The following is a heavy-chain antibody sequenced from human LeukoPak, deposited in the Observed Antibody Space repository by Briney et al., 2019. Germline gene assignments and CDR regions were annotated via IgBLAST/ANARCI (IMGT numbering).Heavy chain of an antibody. J-gene: IGHJ3*02. V-gene: IGHV3-73*01. CDR2: IRSKANSYAT. D-gene: IGHD2-2*01. CDR3: TTLRYCSSTSCYGDAFDI. CDR1: GFTFSGSA. Sequence: GGSVRLSCAACGFTFSGSAMHWVRQASGKGLEWVGRIRSKANSYATAYAASVKGRFAISRDDSKNTAYLQMNSLKTEDTAVYYCTTLRYCSSTSCYGDAFDIWGQGTMVTVSS.